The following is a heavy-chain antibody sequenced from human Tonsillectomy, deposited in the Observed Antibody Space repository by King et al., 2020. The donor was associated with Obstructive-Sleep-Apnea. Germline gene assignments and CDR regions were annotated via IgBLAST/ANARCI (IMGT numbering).Heavy chain of an antibody. CDR1: GYSISSGYY. Sequence: VQLQESGPGKVKPSETLSLTCSVSGYSISSGYYWGWIRQPPGKGLEWIGSIYHSGSTYHNPSLKSRVTMSVDTSKNQFSLKLSSVTAADTAVYYCARDGDYGMDVWGQGTTVIVSS. D-gene: IGHD3-16*01. CDR3: ARDGDYGMDV. V-gene: IGHV4-38-2*02. CDR2: IYHSGST. J-gene: IGHJ6*02.